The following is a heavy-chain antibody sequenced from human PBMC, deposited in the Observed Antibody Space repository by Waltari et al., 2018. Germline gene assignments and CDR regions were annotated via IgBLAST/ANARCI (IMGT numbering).Heavy chain of an antibody. D-gene: IGHD5-12*01. CDR2: IIPIFGTA. CDR1: GGTFSSYA. V-gene: IGHV1-69*08. CDR3: ARDHLKDGYNYMYLYYYGMDV. J-gene: IGHJ6*02. Sequence: QVQLVQSGAEVKKPGSSVKVSCKASGGTFSSYAISWVRQAPGPGLEWMGRIIPIFGTANYAQKFQGRVTITADKSTSTAYMELSSLRSEDTAVYYCARDHLKDGYNYMYLYYYGMDVWGQGTTVTVSS.